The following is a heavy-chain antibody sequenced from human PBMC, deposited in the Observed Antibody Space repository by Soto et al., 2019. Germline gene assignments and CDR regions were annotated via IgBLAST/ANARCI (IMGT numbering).Heavy chain of an antibody. J-gene: IGHJ5*02. Sequence: SETLSLTCTVSGGSISSSSYYWGWIRQPPGKGLEWIGSIYYSGSTYYNPSLKSRVTISVDTSKNQFSLKLSSVTAADTAVYYCARIYSGSYFDSNWFDPWGQGTLVTVSS. V-gene: IGHV4-39*07. CDR1: GGSISSSSYY. CDR3: ARIYSGSYFDSNWFDP. D-gene: IGHD1-26*01. CDR2: IYYSGST.